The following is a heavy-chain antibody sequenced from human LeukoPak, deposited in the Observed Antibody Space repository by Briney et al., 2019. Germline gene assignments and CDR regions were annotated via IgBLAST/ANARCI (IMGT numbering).Heavy chain of an antibody. J-gene: IGHJ5*02. CDR3: AREGTRTTGNWFDP. D-gene: IGHD1-7*01. Sequence: ASVKVSCEASGYTFTGYYMHWVRQAPGQGLEWMGWINPNSGGTNYAQKFQGRVTMTRDTSISTAYMELSRLRSDDTAVYYCAREGTRTTGNWFDPWGQGTLVTVSS. V-gene: IGHV1-2*02. CDR2: INPNSGGT. CDR1: GYTFTGYY.